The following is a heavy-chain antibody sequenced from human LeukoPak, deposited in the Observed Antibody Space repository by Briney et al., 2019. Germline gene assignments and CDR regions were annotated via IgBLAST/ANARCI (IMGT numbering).Heavy chain of an antibody. J-gene: IGHJ6*02. V-gene: IGHV3-30-3*01. CDR2: ISYDGSNK. D-gene: IGHD3-10*01. Sequence: GGSLRLSCAASGFTFSSYAMHWVRQAPGKGLEWVAVISYDGSNKYYADSVKGRFTISRDNSKNTLYLQMNSLRAEDTAVYYCARDGDWEYYYGSGDYYYGMDVWGQGTTVTVSS. CDR3: ARDGDWEYYYGSGDYYYGMDV. CDR1: GFTFSSYA.